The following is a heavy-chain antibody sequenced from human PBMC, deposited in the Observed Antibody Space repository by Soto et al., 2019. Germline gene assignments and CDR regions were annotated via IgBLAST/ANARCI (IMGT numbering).Heavy chain of an antibody. Sequence: EVQLLESGGGLVQPGGSLRLSCTVSGVTFSNYAMNWVRQAPGKGREWVSSLSGSGGTTYYADSVKGRFIISRDKSKNTLYLLLNSLRAEDTALYYCARQRADYGSGADTFYFDSWGQGALVTVSA. CDR1: GVTFSNYA. CDR2: LSGSGGTT. CDR3: ARQRADYGSGADTFYFDS. D-gene: IGHD3-10*01. J-gene: IGHJ4*02. V-gene: IGHV3-23*01.